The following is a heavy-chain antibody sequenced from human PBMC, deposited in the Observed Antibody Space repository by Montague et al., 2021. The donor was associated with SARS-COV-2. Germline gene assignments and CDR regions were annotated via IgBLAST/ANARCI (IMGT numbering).Heavy chain of an antibody. J-gene: IGHJ4*02. Sequence: SETLSLTCTVPGDSMTYFYWSWIRRTPEKGLEWIGYIFYRGTTKYNPSLESRVTITVDTSKDQFYLKLNSVTAADTAVYYCARGATRTFDYWGQGTRVTVSS. CDR3: ARGATRTFDY. D-gene: IGHD1-1*01. CDR1: GDSMTYFY. V-gene: IGHV4-59*01. CDR2: IFYRGTT.